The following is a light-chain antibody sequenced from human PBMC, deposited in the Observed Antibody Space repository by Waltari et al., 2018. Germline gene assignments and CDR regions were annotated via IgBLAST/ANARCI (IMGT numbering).Light chain of an antibody. V-gene: IGKV3-11*01. J-gene: IGKJ2*01. CDR1: QSVSSY. CDR2: DAS. CDR3: QQRSNWPPT. Sequence: EIVLTQSPATLPLPQGERATLPSRASQSVSSYLAWYQQKPGQAPRLLIYDASNRATGIPARFSVSGSGTDFTLTISSLEPEDFAVYYCQQRSNWPPTFGQGTKLEIK.